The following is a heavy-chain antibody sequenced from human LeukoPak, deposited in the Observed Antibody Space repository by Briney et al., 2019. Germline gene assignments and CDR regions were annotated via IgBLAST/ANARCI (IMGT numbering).Heavy chain of an antibody. CDR3: AREKASSWYAPYYYYGMDV. D-gene: IGHD6-13*01. V-gene: IGHV4-34*01. CDR1: GGSFSGYY. CDR2: INHSGST. Sequence: PSETLSLTCAVYGGSFSGYYWSWIRQPPGKGLEWIGEINHSGSTNYNPSLKSRVTISVDTSKNQFSLKLSSVTAADTAVYYCAREKASSWYAPYYYYGMDVWGQGTTVTVSS. J-gene: IGHJ6*02.